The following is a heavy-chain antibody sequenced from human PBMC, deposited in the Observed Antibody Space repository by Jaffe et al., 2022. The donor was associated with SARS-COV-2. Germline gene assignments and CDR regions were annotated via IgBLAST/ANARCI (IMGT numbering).Heavy chain of an antibody. V-gene: IGHV3-23*01. CDR1: GFTFSNYA. CDR3: AKDRIHWGGAGAFDI. CDR2: IAGDGSKT. J-gene: IGHJ3*02. D-gene: IGHD7-27*01. Sequence: EVQLLESGGGLVQPGGSLRLSCAASGFTFSNYAMSWVRQAPGKGLEWVSAIAGDGSKTYYADSVKGRFTITRDNSKNTLYLQMNSLRAEDTALFYCAKDRIHWGGAGAFDIWGQGTMVTVSS.